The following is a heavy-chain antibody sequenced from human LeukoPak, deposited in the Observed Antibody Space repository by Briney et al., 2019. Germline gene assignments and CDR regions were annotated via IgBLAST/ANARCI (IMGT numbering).Heavy chain of an antibody. Sequence: GGSLRLSCAASGFTFSGYYVSWIRQAPGKGLEWVSDISSTSIYTNYADSVKGRFTISRDNAKNSLYLQMNSLRAEDTAVYYCAREDGYSSSWYSDYWGQGTLVTVSS. V-gene: IGHV3-11*05. CDR1: GFTFSGYY. CDR2: ISSTSIYT. CDR3: AREDGYSSSWYSDY. D-gene: IGHD6-13*01. J-gene: IGHJ4*02.